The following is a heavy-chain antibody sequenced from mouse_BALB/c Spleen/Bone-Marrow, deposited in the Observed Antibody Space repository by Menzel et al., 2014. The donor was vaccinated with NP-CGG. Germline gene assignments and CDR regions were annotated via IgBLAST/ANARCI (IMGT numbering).Heavy chain of an antibody. Sequence: VQLKESGGDLVKPGGSLKLSCAASGFTFSSYGMSWVRQTPDKRLEWVATISSGGSYTYYTDSVKGRFTISRDNAKNTLYLQMSSLKSEDTAMYYCARDFITTDAMDYWGQGPSVTVSS. V-gene: IGHV5-6*01. J-gene: IGHJ4*01. D-gene: IGHD1-1*01. CDR3: ARDFITTDAMDY. CDR2: ISSGGSYT. CDR1: GFTFSSYG.